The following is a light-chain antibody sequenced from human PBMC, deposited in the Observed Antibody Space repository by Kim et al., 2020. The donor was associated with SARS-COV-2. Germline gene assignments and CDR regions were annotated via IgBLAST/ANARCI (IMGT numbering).Light chain of an antibody. CDR1: SSDVGGYNY. V-gene: IGLV2-14*03. J-gene: IGLJ1*01. CDR3: SSYTSSSTLEV. Sequence: QSYTIACTGTSSDVGGYNYVSWYQQHPGKAPKLMIYDVSNRPSGVSNRFSGSKSGNTASLTISGLQAEDEADYYCSSYTSSSTLEVFGTGTKVTVL. CDR2: DVS.